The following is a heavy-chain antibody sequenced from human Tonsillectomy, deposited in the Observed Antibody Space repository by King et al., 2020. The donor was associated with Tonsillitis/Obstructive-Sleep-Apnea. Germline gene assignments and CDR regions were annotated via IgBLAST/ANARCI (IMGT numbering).Heavy chain of an antibody. CDR1: AYSSSSSNW. Sequence: VQLQESGPGLVKPSDTLSLTCAVSAYSSSSSNWWGWIRQPPGKGLEWIGYIFYSGSTYYNPSLKSRVTMSVDTSKNQFSLKLSSVTAVDTAVYYCARSVYGPGSRNAFDIWGQGTMVTVSS. J-gene: IGHJ3*02. CDR3: ARSVYGPGSRNAFDI. CDR2: IFYSGST. D-gene: IGHD2-15*01. V-gene: IGHV4-28*01.